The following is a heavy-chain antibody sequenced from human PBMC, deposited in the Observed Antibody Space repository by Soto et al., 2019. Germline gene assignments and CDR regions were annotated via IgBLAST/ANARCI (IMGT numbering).Heavy chain of an antibody. CDR3: ARDGGGVGAAAEDYYYYGMDV. J-gene: IGHJ6*02. CDR2: IIPIFGTA. Sequence: QVQLVQSGAEVKKPGSSVKVSCKASGGTFSSYAISWVRQAPGQGLEWMGGIIPIFGTANYAQKFQGRVTITADESTSTAYMELSSLRSEDTAAYYCARDGGGVGAAAEDYYYYGMDVWGQGTTVTVSS. V-gene: IGHV1-69*01. D-gene: IGHD6-13*01. CDR1: GGTFSSYA.